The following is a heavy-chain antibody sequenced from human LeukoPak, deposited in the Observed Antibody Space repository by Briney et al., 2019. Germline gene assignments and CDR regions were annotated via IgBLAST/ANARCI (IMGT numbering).Heavy chain of an antibody. CDR1: GGSISSAY. CDR2: IYYSGST. V-gene: IGHV4-59*01. Sequence: SETLSLTCTVSGGSISSAYWSWIRQPPGKGLEWIGYIYYSGSTNSNPSLKSRVTISVDTSKNQFSLKLSSVTAADTAVYYCARGGYYDSSGYYIGNDYWGQGTLVTVSS. J-gene: IGHJ4*02. D-gene: IGHD3-22*01. CDR3: ARGGYYDSSGYYIGNDY.